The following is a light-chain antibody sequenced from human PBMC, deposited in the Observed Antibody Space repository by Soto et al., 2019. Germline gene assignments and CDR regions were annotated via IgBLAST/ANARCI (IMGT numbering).Light chain of an antibody. J-gene: IGLJ1*01. V-gene: IGLV2-14*01. CDR2: EVS. Sequence: LTQPASVSGSPGQSITISCTGTSSDVGNYKYVSWYQQHPGKAPKLMIYEVSNRPSGVSNRFSGSKSGNTASLTISGLQAEDETDYYCFSYTSSGTYVFGTGTKLTVL. CDR1: SSDVGNYKY. CDR3: FSYTSSGTYV.